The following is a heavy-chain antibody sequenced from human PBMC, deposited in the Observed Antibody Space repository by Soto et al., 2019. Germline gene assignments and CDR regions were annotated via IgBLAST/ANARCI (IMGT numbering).Heavy chain of an antibody. D-gene: IGHD6-19*01. J-gene: IGHJ4*02. V-gene: IGHV1-3*01. CDR2: INAGNGNT. CDR1: GYTFITYA. Sequence: ASVKVSCKASGYTFITYAMHWVRQAPGQGLEWMGWINAGNGNTKYSQKFQGRVSITRDTSASTAYMELSSLRSEDTAAYYCARGIIVGGWYPYYFDYWGQGTLVTVSS. CDR3: ARGIIVGGWYPYYFDY.